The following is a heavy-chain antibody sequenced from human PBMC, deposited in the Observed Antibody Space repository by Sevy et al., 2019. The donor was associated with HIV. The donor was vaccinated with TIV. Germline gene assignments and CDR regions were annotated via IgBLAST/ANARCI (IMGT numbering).Heavy chain of an antibody. V-gene: IGHV3-30*02. CDR3: XXXXXXEGGDH. Sequence: GGSLRLSCAASGFSYSSYGMHWVRQAPGKGLEWVAYIQYDGSNKDYADSVKGRFTISRDNSKNTLDLQMNSLRVEDXXXXXXXXXXXXEGGDHWGQGTLVTVSS. CDR2: IQYDGSNK. D-gene: IGHD3-16*01. CDR1: GFSYSSYG. J-gene: IGHJ4*02.